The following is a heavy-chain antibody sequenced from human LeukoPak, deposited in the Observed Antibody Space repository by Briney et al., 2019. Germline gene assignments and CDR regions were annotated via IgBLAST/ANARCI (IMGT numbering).Heavy chain of an antibody. Sequence: PGESLKISCKGSGYSFTSYWIGWVRQMPGKGLEWMGIIYPGDSDTRYSPSFQGQVTISADKSISTAYLQWSSLKASDTAMYYCARRVYCGGDCSFFDYWGQGTLVTVSS. D-gene: IGHD2-21*02. V-gene: IGHV5-51*01. CDR1: GYSFTSYW. J-gene: IGHJ4*02. CDR2: IYPGDSDT. CDR3: ARRVYCGGDCSFFDY.